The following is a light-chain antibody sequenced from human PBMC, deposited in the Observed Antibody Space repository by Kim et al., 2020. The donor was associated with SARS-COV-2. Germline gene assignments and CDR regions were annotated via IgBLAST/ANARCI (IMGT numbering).Light chain of an antibody. CDR3: QQRSAT. CDR1: QSVSSY. CDR2: DAS. V-gene: IGKV3-11*01. J-gene: IGKJ4*01. Sequence: TLSLSPGERAPLSCRASQSVSSYLAWYQQKPGQAPRLLIYDASNRATGIPARFSGSGSGTDFTLTISSLEPEDFAVYYCQQRSATFGGGTKVDIK.